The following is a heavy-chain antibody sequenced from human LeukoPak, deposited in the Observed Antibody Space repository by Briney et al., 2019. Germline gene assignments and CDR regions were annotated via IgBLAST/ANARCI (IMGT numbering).Heavy chain of an antibody. CDR3: TTAQLYYYDSRFDY. D-gene: IGHD3-22*01. CDR1: GFTFSGFA. CDR2: ISRSGEST. V-gene: IGHV3-23*01. J-gene: IGHJ4*02. Sequence: SGGSLRLSCAASGFTFSGFAMSWIRQAPGKGLEWVSSISRSGESTFYADSVRGRFTISRDNSKNTLYRQMNSLRAEDTAVYYCTTAQLYYYDSRFDYWGQGTLVTVSS.